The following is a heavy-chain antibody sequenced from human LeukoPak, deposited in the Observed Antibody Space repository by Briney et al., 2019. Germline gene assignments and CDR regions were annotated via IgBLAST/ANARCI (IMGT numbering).Heavy chain of an antibody. Sequence: GASVKVSCKASGYTFTSYGISWVRQAPGQGLEWMGWISAYNGNTNYAQKLQGRVTMTTDTSTSTAYMELRSLRSDDKAVYYCARTLVVVPAAIVNWFDPWGQGTLVTVSS. CDR3: ARTLVVVPAAIVNWFDP. CDR2: ISAYNGNT. D-gene: IGHD2-2*02. J-gene: IGHJ5*02. CDR1: GYTFTSYG. V-gene: IGHV1-18*01.